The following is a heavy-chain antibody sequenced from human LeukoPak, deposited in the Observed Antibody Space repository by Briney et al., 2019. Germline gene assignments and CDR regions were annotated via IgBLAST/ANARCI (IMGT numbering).Heavy chain of an antibody. D-gene: IGHD3-10*01. CDR3: ATIVSGTDFDY. CDR2: IYYSGST. CDR1: GYSISSGYY. V-gene: IGHV4-38-2*02. Sequence: PSETLSLTCTVSGYSISSGYYWGWIRQPPGKGLEWIGSIYYSGSTYYNPSLKSRVTISVDTSKNQFSLKLSSVTAADTAVYYCATIVSGTDFDYWGQGTLVTVSS. J-gene: IGHJ4*02.